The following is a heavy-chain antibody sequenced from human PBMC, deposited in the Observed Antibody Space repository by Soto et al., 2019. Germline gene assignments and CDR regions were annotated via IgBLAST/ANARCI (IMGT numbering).Heavy chain of an antibody. CDR2: ISGSGGST. CDR3: EKDRRIVLMVYAIISDY. Sequence: GGSLRLSCASSGFTFSSYAMSWVRQAPGKGLEWVSAISGSGGSTYYADSVKGRFTISRDNSKNTLYLQMNSLRAEDTAVYYCEKDRRIVLMVYAIISDYWGQGTLVTGSS. J-gene: IGHJ4*02. V-gene: IGHV3-23*01. D-gene: IGHD2-8*01. CDR1: GFTFSSYA.